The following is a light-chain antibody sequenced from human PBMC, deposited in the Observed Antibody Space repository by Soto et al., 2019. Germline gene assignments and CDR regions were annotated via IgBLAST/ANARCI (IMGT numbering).Light chain of an antibody. J-gene: IGKJ4*01. V-gene: IGKV4-1*01. CDR1: QSVLYSSNNKNY. CDR3: QQYYSTPLP. CDR2: WAS. Sequence: DIVMTQSPDSLAVSLGERATINCKSSQSVLYSSNNKNYLVWYQQKPGQPPKLLIYWASTRESGVPDRFSGSGSGTDFTLTISSLQAEDVAVYYCQQYYSTPLPFGGGTK.